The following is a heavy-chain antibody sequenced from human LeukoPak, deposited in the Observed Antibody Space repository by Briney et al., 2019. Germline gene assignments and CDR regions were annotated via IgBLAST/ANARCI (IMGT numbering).Heavy chain of an antibody. CDR1: GGSFSGYY. V-gene: IGHV4-34*01. CDR2: INHSGST. CDR3: ARGGSIFGVVIRRNWFDP. Sequence: SETLSLTCAVYGGSFSGYYWSWIRQPPGKGLEWIGEINHSGSTNYNPSLQSRVTISVDTSQNQFSLKLSSVTATDTAVYYCARGGSIFGVVIRRNWFDPWGQGTLVTVSS. J-gene: IGHJ5*02. D-gene: IGHD3-3*01.